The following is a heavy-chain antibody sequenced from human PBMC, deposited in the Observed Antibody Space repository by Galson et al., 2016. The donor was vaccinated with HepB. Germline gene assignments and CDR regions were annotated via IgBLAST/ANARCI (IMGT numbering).Heavy chain of an antibody. CDR1: GFTFSDYW. D-gene: IGHD6-6*01. CDR3: ARKKYISSSSGVDY. CDR2: IKEDGSEE. Sequence: SLRLSCAASGFTFSDYWMAWVRQAPGKGLEWVASIKEDGSEEYYVDSVRGRFTISRDNAKKSLYLQMTSLRAEDAAIYYCARKKYISSSSGVDYRGQGTLVTVSS. J-gene: IGHJ4*02. V-gene: IGHV3-7*05.